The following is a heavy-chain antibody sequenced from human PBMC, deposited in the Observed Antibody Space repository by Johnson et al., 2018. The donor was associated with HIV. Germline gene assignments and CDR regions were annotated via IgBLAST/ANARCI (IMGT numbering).Heavy chain of an antibody. CDR3: ANMDYGDYVHDAFDI. Sequence: QVKLVESGGGVVQPGTSLRLSCAASGFTFSSYGIHWVRQAPGKGLEWVAFIWHDGRDVYYADSVKGRFTVSRDNSKNTLYLQMNSLRAEDTAVYYCANMDYGDYVHDAFDIWGQGTMVTVSS. CDR1: GFTFSSYG. V-gene: IGHV3-30*02. J-gene: IGHJ3*02. D-gene: IGHD4-17*01. CDR2: IWHDGRDV.